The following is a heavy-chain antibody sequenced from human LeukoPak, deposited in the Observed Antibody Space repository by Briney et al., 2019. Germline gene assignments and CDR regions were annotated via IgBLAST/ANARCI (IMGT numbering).Heavy chain of an antibody. J-gene: IGHJ4*02. CDR2: IYHSGST. V-gene: IGHV4-38-2*02. CDR3: AKTAKYYYGSETYYFFEY. D-gene: IGHD3-10*01. CDR1: GYSISSGYY. Sequence: SETLSLTCTVSGYSISSGYYWGWIRQPPGQGLEWIGSIYHSGSTYYNSSLKSRVTISLDTSQNQFSLKLTSVTPADTAVYYCAKTAKYYYGSETYYFFEYWGQGTLVTVSS.